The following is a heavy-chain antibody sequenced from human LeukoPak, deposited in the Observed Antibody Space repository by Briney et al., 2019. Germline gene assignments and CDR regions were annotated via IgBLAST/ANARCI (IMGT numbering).Heavy chain of an antibody. D-gene: IGHD3-16*02. V-gene: IGHV3-23*01. CDR2: ISGSGGST. Sequence: QTGGSLRLSCAASGFTFSSYAMSWVRQAPGKGLEWVSAISGSGGSTYYADSVKGRFTISRDNSKNTLYLQMNSLRAEDTAVYYCANRLRLGELSLFSLWGQGTLVTVSS. CDR3: ANRLRLGELSLFSL. J-gene: IGHJ4*02. CDR1: GFTFSSYA.